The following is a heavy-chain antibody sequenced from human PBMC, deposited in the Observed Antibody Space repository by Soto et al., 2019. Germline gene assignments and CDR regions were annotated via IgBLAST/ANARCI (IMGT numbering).Heavy chain of an antibody. CDR3: VRDRDYYENSGYSWAY. D-gene: IGHD3-22*01. V-gene: IGHV1-3*01. J-gene: IGHJ4*01. Sequence: PWGRKKKGQRLEWMGWINAGNGNTKYSQKFQGRVTITRDTSTSTAYMELSSLRSEDTAVYYCVRDRDYYENSGYSWAYWGHGTAVPVSA. CDR2: INAGNGNT.